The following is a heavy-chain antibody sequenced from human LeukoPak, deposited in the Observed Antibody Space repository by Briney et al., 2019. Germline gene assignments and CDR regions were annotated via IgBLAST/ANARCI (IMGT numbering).Heavy chain of an antibody. J-gene: IGHJ4*02. D-gene: IGHD4-17*01. CDR2: INPNSGGT. V-gene: IGHV1-2*02. CDR3: ARDRYGDYFFDS. Sequence: ASVKVSCKASGYTFTDYYMHWVRQAPGQGLERMGWINPNSGGTNFAQKFQGRVTMTRDTPISTAYMELNRLRSDDTAVYYCARDRYGDYFFDSWGQGTLVTVSS. CDR1: GYTFTDYY.